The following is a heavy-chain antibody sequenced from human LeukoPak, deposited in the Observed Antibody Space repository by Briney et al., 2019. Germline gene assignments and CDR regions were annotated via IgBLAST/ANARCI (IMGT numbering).Heavy chain of an antibody. J-gene: IGHJ6*02. V-gene: IGHV4-31*03. D-gene: IGHD5-12*01. CDR1: GGSISSGGYY. CDR3: ARDGPLMAPIPGYGMDV. Sequence: SQTLSLTCTVSGGSISSGGYYWSWIRQHPGKGLEWIGYIYYSGSTYYNPSLKSRVTISVDTSKNQFSLKLSSVTAADTAVYYCARDGPLMAPIPGYGMDVWGQGTTVTVSS. CDR2: IYYSGST.